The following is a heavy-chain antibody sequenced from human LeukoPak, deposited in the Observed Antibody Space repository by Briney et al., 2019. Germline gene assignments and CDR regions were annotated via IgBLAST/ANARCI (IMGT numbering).Heavy chain of an antibody. CDR1: GFTFSSYS. J-gene: IGHJ3*02. Sequence: GGSLRLSCAASGFTFSSYSMNWVRQAPGKGLEWASSISSSSSYIYYADSVKGRFTISRDNAKNSLYLQMNSLRAEDTAVYYCARVQRYGSDAFDIWGQGTMVTVSS. CDR2: ISSSSSYI. V-gene: IGHV3-21*01. CDR3: ARVQRYGSDAFDI. D-gene: IGHD3-10*01.